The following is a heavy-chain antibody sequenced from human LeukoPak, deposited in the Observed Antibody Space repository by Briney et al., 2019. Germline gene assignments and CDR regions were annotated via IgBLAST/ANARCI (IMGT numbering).Heavy chain of an antibody. D-gene: IGHD3-16*01. CDR1: GFTVSDYW. J-gene: IGHJ5*02. CDR2: IKQDGVEK. Sequence: GGSLRLSCAASGFTVSDYWMTWVRQAPGKWLEWVANIKQDGVEKSYVDSVKGRFTISRDNANNSIFLQMNSLRVEDTAIYYCVRDGGTDWYDPWGQGTLVSVSS. V-gene: IGHV3-7*01. CDR3: VRDGGTDWYDP.